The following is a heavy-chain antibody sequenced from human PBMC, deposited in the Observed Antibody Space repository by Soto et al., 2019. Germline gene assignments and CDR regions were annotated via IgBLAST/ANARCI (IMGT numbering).Heavy chain of an antibody. CDR3: ARNSLYDSGPDY. J-gene: IGHJ4*02. Sequence: PGESLKISCKGSGYSFTNYWIGWVRQMPGRGLEWMGIIYPGDSDTRYSPSFQGQVTVSADKSTSTAYLHWSSLKASDTAMYYCARNSLYDSGPDYXGQGTLVTVSS. V-gene: IGHV5-51*01. CDR1: GYSFTNYW. D-gene: IGHD3-22*01. CDR2: IYPGDSDT.